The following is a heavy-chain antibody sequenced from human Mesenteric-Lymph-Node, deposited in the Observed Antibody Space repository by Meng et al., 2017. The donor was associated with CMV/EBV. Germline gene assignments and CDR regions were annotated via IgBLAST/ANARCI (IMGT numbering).Heavy chain of an antibody. CDR3: ARDSAMVRGVIDY. CDR1: GFTFSSYW. V-gene: IGHV3-74*01. J-gene: IGHJ4*02. Sequence: AASGFTFSSYWMNCGRQAPGKGLVWVSRINSDGSSTSYADSVKGRFTISRDNAKNTLYLQMNSLRAEDTAVYYCARDSAMVRGVIDYWGQGTLVTVSS. CDR2: INSDGSST. D-gene: IGHD3-10*01.